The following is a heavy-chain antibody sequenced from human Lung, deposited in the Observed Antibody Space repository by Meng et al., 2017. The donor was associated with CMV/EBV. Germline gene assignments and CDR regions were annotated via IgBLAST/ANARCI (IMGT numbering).Heavy chain of an antibody. CDR3: ARERGRDGYNSGWGKDY. Sequence: SCAASGFTFSSYEMNWVRQAPGKGLEWVSYISSSGSTIYYADSVKGRFTISRDNAKNSLYLQMNSLRAEDTAVYYCARERGRDGYNSGWGKDYWXQGTXVTVSS. V-gene: IGHV3-48*03. D-gene: IGHD5-24*01. CDR1: GFTFSSYE. CDR2: ISSSGSTI. J-gene: IGHJ4*02.